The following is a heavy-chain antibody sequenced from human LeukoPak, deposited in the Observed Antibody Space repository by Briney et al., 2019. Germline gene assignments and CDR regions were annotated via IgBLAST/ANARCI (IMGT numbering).Heavy chain of an antibody. D-gene: IGHD3-10*01. CDR3: AKTGQFDY. CDR2: ISGSGGST. Sequence: GGSLRLSCAASGFTVSSNYMSWVRQAPGKGLEWVTTISGSGGSTYYIDSVKGRFTISRDNSKNTLYLQMNSLRAEDTAIYYCAKTGQFDYWGQGTLVTVSS. J-gene: IGHJ4*02. CDR1: GFTVSSNY. V-gene: IGHV3-23*01.